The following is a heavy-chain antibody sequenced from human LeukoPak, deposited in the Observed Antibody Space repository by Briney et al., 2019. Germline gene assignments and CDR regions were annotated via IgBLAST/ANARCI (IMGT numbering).Heavy chain of an antibody. Sequence: SETLSLTCSVSGDSITGYSWSWIRQTPGKGLEWIGYIYYNGDTHYKPSLNSRLSISVDTPNNQFSLNLRSVTAADTAVYYCVRGPYGASISNWFDPWGQGLLVTVSS. J-gene: IGHJ5*02. CDR2: IYYNGDT. CDR1: GDSITGYS. CDR3: VRGPYGASISNWFDP. V-gene: IGHV4-59*01. D-gene: IGHD4/OR15-4a*01.